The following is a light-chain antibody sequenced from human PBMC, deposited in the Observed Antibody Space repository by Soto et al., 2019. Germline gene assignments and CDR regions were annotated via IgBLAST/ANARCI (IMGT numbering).Light chain of an antibody. CDR2: GAY. V-gene: IGKV3-15*01. CDR1: QSIVSN. Sequence: EIVMKQSPSTLSWSSGEIATLSCRASQSIVSNLAWYQQKPGQSPRLLIYGAYTRATGLPARFSGSGSGTEFTITISSLQSEDFALYYCQQYNNWPITFGQGTRLEI. J-gene: IGKJ5*01. CDR3: QQYNNWPIT.